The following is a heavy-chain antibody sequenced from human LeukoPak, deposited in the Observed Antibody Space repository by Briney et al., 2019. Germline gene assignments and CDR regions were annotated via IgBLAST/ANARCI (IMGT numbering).Heavy chain of an antibody. V-gene: IGHV4-34*01. CDR1: GGSFSGYY. J-gene: IGHJ5*02. Sequence: SETLSLTCAVYGGSFSGYYWSWIRQPPGKGLEWIGEINHSGSTNYNPSLKSRVTISVDTSKNQFSLKLSSVTAADTAVYYCASGRGYMVRASFDPWGQGTLVTVSS. D-gene: IGHD6-25*01. CDR2: INHSGST. CDR3: ASGRGYMVRASFDP.